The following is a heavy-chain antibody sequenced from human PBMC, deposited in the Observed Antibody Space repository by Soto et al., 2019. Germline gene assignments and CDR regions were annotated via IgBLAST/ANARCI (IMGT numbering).Heavy chain of an antibody. J-gene: IGHJ4*02. D-gene: IGHD4-17*01. V-gene: IGHV4-38-2*01. CDR2: INHSGST. CDR1: GYSISSGYY. Sequence: PSETLSLTCGVSGYSISSGYYWGWSRRPPGKGLEWIGSINHSGSTYYNPSLRSRVTISVDTSKNQLSLKLSSVTAADTAVYYCGRSGDDYGSYIDYWGQGTLVTVSS. CDR3: GRSGDDYGSYIDY.